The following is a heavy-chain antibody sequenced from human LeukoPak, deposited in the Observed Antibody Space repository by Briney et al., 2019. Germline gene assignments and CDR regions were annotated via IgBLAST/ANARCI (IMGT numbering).Heavy chain of an antibody. CDR2: IYYTGNT. CDR3: ARDIGHIWSGYYTDAFDI. V-gene: IGHV4-61*01. CDR1: GGSVSSGSYY. Sequence: SETLSLTCTVSGGSVSSGSYYWSWIRQPPGKSLEWIGYIYYTGNTNYNPSLKSRVTISVDTSKNQFSLKLSSVTAADTAVYYCARDIGHIWSGYYTDAFDIWGQGTMVTVSS. J-gene: IGHJ3*02. D-gene: IGHD3-3*02.